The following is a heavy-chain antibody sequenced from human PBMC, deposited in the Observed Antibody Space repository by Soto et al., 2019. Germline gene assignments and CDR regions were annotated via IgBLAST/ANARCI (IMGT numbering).Heavy chain of an antibody. CDR1: GFTFSSYS. D-gene: IGHD3-10*01. CDR3: AKAWFGTYGMDV. CDR2: ISSSSSYI. V-gene: IGHV3-21*01. J-gene: IGHJ6*02. Sequence: GGSLRLSCAASGFTFSSYSMNWVRQAPGKGLEWVSSISSSSSYIYYADSVKGRFTISRDNAKNSPYLQMYSLRAEDTAVYYCAKAWFGTYGMDVWGQGTTVTVSS.